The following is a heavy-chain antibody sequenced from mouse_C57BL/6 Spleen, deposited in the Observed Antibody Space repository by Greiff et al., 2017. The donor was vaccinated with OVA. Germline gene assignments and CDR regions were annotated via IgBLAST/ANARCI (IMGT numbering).Heavy chain of an antibody. D-gene: IGHD2-10*02. J-gene: IGHJ3*01. CDR2: IDPEDGDT. CDR1: GFNIKDYY. CDR3: TTPSYGNYWFAY. V-gene: IGHV14-1*01. Sequence: EVQLQQSGAELVRPGASVKLSCTASGFNIKDYYMHWVKQRPEQGLEWIGRIDPEDGDTEYAPKFQGKATMTADTSSNTAYLQLSSLTSEDTAVDYCTTPSYGNYWFAYWGQGTLVTVSA.